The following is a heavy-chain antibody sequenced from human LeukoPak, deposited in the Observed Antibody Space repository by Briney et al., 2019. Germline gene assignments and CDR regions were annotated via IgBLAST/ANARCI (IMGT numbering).Heavy chain of an antibody. V-gene: IGHV3-7*04. CDR3: ARVEYYFNY. D-gene: IGHD5-24*01. CDR1: GFTFRSYW. J-gene: IGHJ4*02. CDR2: IKQDGSEK. Sequence: GGSLRLSCAASGFTFRSYWMSWVRQAPGKGLEWVANIKQDGSEKYYVDSVKGRFTISRDNAKNSLYLQMNSLRVEDTAVYYCARVEYYFNYWGQGTLVSVSS.